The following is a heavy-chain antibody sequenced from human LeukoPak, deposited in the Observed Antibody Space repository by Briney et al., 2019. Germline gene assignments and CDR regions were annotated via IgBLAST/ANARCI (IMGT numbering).Heavy chain of an antibody. CDR2: IYPGDSGT. CDR1: GYSFTNYW. J-gene: IGHJ5*02. CDR3: ARRNHYYDSSGPIDWFDP. V-gene: IGHV5-51*01. D-gene: IGHD3-22*01. Sequence: GESLKISCKGSGYSFTNYWIGWVRQMPGKGLEWMGIIYPGDSGTRYSPSFQGQVTISADKSISTAYLQWSSLKASDTAMYYCARRNHYYDSSGPIDWFDPWGQGTLVTVSS.